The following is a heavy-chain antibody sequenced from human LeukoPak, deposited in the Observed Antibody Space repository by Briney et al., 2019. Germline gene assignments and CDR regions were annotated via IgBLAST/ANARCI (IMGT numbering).Heavy chain of an antibody. CDR3: ARLGPAAIWFFLGSNWFDP. D-gene: IGHD2-2*02. Sequence: PSETLSLTCTVSGGSMRSSSYYWGWIRQPPGKGLEWIGSIYHSGSTYYNPSLQSRVTISVDTSKNQFSLKVSSVTAAETAVYYCARLGPAAIWFFLGSNWFDPWGQGILVTVSS. J-gene: IGHJ5*02. CDR1: GGSMRSSSYY. V-gene: IGHV4-39*01. CDR2: IYHSGST.